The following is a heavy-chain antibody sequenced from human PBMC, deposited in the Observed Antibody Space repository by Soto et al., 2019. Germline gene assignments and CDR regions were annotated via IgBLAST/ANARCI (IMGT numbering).Heavy chain of an antibody. Sequence: SVKVSCKASGGTFSSYAISWVRQAPGQGLEWMGGIIPIFGTANYAQKFQGRVTITADESTSTAYMELSSLRSEDTAVNYCSSASQLPSYYYYYGMDVWGKGPRATVPP. CDR1: GGTFSSYA. CDR3: SSASQLPSYYYYYGMDV. J-gene: IGHJ6*04. D-gene: IGHD2-2*01. CDR2: IIPIFGTA. V-gene: IGHV1-69*13.